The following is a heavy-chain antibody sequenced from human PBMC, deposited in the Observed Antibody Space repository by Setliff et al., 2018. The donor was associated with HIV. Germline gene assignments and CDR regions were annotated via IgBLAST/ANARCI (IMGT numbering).Heavy chain of an antibody. CDR3: ARGADMVHDAFDI. J-gene: IGHJ3*02. Sequence: SETLSLTCIVSGGSISSSSYYWGWIRQPPGKGLEWIGSIYYSGSTYYNPSLKSRVTISVDTSKNQFSLKLSSVTAADTAVYYCARGADMVHDAFDIWGQGTMVTVS. CDR1: GGSISSSSYY. CDR2: IYYSGST. V-gene: IGHV4-39*01. D-gene: IGHD3-10*01.